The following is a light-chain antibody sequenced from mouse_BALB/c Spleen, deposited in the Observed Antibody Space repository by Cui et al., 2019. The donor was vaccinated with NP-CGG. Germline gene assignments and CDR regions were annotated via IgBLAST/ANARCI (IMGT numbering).Light chain of an antibody. CDR2: GTN. Sequence: QAVVTQASALTTSPGETVPLTCRSSTGAVTTSNYANWVQEKTDHLFTGLIGGTNNRAPGVPARFSGSLIGDKDALTITGAQTEDESIYFCALWYSNHWVFGGGTKLTVL. CDR1: TGAVTTSNY. CDR3: ALWYSNHWV. J-gene: IGLJ1*01. V-gene: IGLV1*01.